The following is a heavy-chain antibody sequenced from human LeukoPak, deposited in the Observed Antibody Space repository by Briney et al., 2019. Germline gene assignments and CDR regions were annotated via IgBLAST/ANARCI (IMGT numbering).Heavy chain of an antibody. CDR3: ARGKYDILTGYPVSYYYYYMDV. Sequence: SETLSLTCAVYGGSFSGYYWSWIRQPPGKGLEWIGEINHSGTTNYNPSLKSRVTISVDTSKNQFSLKLSSVTAADTAVYYCARGKYDILTGYPVSYYYYYMDVWGKGTTVTISS. CDR2: INHSGTT. V-gene: IGHV4-34*01. CDR1: GGSFSGYY. D-gene: IGHD3-9*01. J-gene: IGHJ6*03.